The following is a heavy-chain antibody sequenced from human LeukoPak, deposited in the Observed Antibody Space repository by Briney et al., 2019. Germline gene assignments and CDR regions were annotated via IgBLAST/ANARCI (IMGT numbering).Heavy chain of an antibody. CDR2: IYNGGTT. V-gene: IGHV3-66*02. Sequence: TGGSLRLSCAASGVTSNYFTWVRQAPGKGLEWVSVIYNGGTTYYADSVKGRFTISRDNSKSTLFVYLQMNSLRTDDTAVYYCASQRGGNFPIDSWGQGTLVTVSS. CDR1: GVTSNY. D-gene: IGHD4-23*01. CDR3: ASQRGGNFPIDS. J-gene: IGHJ4*02.